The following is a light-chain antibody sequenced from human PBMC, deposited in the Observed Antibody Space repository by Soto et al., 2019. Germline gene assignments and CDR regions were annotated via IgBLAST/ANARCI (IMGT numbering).Light chain of an antibody. J-gene: IGLJ1*01. CDR1: TSNIGRNP. V-gene: IGLV1-44*01. CDR2: TNN. Sequence: QSALTQPPSVSGTPGQRVTISCSGSTSNIGRNPVGWYQQLPGAAPELLIYTNNQRPSGVPDRFSGSKSGTSASLAISGLQSEDEADYYCAAWDDSLNANYVFGTGTKVTVL. CDR3: AAWDDSLNANYV.